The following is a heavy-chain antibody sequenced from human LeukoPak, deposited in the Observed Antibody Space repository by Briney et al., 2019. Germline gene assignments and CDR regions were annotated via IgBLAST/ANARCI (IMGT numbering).Heavy chain of an antibody. D-gene: IGHD3-3*01. Sequence: GGSLRLSCAASGFTFSSYSMNWDRQAPGRGLEWVSYISSSSSTIYYADSVKGRFTISRDNAKNSLYLQMNSLRAEDTAVYYCAREYYDFWSGYYGLGYWGQGTLVTVSS. J-gene: IGHJ4*02. CDR1: GFTFSSYS. V-gene: IGHV3-48*01. CDR2: ISSSSSTI. CDR3: AREYYDFWSGYYGLGY.